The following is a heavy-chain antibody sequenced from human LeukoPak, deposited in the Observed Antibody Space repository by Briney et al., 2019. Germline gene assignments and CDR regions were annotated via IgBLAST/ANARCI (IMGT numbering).Heavy chain of an antibody. Sequence: PGGSLRLSRAASGFTFSSYAMSWVRQAPGKGLEWVSVISGSGANTYYADSVKGRFTISRDNSKDTLYLQMNSLRAEDTAVYYCASQPPHCSSTSCYVAYWGQGTLVTVSS. CDR3: ASQPPHCSSTSCYVAY. CDR1: GFTFSSYA. V-gene: IGHV3-23*01. D-gene: IGHD2-2*01. J-gene: IGHJ4*02. CDR2: ISGSGANT.